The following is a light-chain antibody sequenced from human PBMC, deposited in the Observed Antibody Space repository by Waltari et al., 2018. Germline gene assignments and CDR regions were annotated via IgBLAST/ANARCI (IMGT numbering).Light chain of an antibody. CDR2: GAS. CDR1: QSISRA. J-gene: IGKJ1*01. CDR3: QHYVRLPVT. Sequence: EVVLTQSPGTLSLSPGERVTLSCRASQSISRALTWYQQKPGQAPRLLIYGASTRATGIPDRFIGSGSGTDFSLTISRLDPDDFAVYYCQHYVRLPVTVGQGTTVEIK. V-gene: IGKV3-20*01.